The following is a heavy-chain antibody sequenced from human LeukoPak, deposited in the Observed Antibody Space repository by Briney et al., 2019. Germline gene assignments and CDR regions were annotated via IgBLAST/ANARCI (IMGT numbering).Heavy chain of an antibody. V-gene: IGHV1-2*02. D-gene: IGHD4-23*01. Sequence: ASVKVSFKASGYTFTGYYMHWVRQAPGQGLEGMGLINPNSGGTNYAQKFQGRVSMTRDTSSSKAYMELNRLRSDDGDVYYCASEYRRSFYGGFDIWGQKTMVTVSS. CDR3: ASEYRRSFYGGFDI. CDR1: GYTFTGYY. CDR2: INPNSGGT. J-gene: IGHJ3*02.